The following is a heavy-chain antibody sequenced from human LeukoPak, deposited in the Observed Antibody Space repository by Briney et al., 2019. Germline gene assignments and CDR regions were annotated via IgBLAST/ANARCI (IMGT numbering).Heavy chain of an antibody. J-gene: IGHJ4*02. CDR3: AAPYGTSFDY. V-gene: IGHV3-30*02. CDR2: IGYNGTNK. Sequence: GSLRLSCAASGFTFSSYGMHWVRQAPGKGLEWVAFIGYNGTNKYYADSVKGRFTISRDNSKNTLYMQLNSLRAEDTAVYYCAAPYGTSFDYWGQGTLVTVSS. D-gene: IGHD4-17*01. CDR1: GFTFSSYG.